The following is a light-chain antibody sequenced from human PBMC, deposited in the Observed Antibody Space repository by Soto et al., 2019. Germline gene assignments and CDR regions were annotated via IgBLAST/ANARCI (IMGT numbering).Light chain of an antibody. CDR2: GAP. Sequence: DLQMTQSPLSLSASVGARVSITCQASQDIRTSLSWFQHKPGRAPQLLIYGAPYLKTGVPSRFRGSGSGTDFTFTITSLQPEDIATYYCQHYNNLPPFTFGPGTIVDIK. V-gene: IGKV1-33*01. CDR3: QHYNNLPPFT. CDR1: QDIRTS. J-gene: IGKJ3*01.